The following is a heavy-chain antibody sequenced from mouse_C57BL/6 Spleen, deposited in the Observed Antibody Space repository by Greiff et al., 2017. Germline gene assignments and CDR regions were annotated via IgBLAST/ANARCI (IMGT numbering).Heavy chain of an antibody. J-gene: IGHJ4*01. CDR1: GYSITSGYY. V-gene: IGHV3-6*01. CDR2: ISYDGSN. CDR3: ARWDYSNYDYYAMDY. Sequence: EVKLVESGPGLVKPSQSLSLTCSVTGYSITSGYYWNWIRQFPGNKLEWMGYISYDGSNNYNPSLKNRISITRDTSKNQFFLKLNPVTTEDTATYYCARWDYSNYDYYAMDYWGQGTSVTVSS. D-gene: IGHD2-5*01.